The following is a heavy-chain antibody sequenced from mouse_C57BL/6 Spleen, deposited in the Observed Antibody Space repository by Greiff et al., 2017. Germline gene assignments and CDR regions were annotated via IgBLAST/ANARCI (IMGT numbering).Heavy chain of an antibody. D-gene: IGHD3-3*01. CDR2: ISDGGSYT. CDR3: ARGGTLPEGSFDY. J-gene: IGHJ2*01. CDR1: GFTFSSYA. Sequence: EVQGVESGGGLVKPGGSLKLSCAASGFTFSSYAMSWVRQTPEKRLEWVATISDGGSYTYYPDNVKGRFTISRDNAKNNLYLQMSHLKSEDTAMYYCARGGTLPEGSFDYWGQGTTLTVSS. V-gene: IGHV5-4*01.